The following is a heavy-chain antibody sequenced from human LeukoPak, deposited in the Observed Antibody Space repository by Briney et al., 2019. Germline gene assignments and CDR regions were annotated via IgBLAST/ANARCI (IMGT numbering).Heavy chain of an antibody. CDR2: ISGSDGST. D-gene: IGHD2/OR15-2a*01. CDR1: GITFSDYY. CDR3: AKDSAKKYDDY. J-gene: IGHJ4*02. Sequence: GGSLRLSCAAYGITFSDYYMSWIRQAPGKGLEWVSAISGSDGSTNYADSVKGRFTISRENSKNTLYLQMNSLRAEDTAVYYCAKDSAKKYDDYWGQGTLVTVSS. V-gene: IGHV3-23*01.